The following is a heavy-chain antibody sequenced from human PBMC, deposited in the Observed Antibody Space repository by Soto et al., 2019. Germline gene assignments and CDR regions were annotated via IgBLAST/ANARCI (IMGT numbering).Heavy chain of an antibody. V-gene: IGHV1-18*01. CDR1: GYTFSTYG. CDR2: ISGYNGNT. D-gene: IGHD4-4*01. J-gene: IGHJ4*02. Sequence: QVKLVQSGAEVKKPGASVKVSCKTSGYTFSTYGITWVRQAPGQGLEWMGWISGYNGNTNYAQKLQGRVTVSTDTSTSTAYMELSSLSSDDTAVYYCARGDSLQYSSLSADHWGQGTLVTVSS. CDR3: ARGDSLQYSSLSADH.